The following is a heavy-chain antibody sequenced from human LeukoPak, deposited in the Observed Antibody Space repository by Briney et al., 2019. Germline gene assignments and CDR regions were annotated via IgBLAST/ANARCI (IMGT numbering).Heavy chain of an antibody. CDR2: ISSSNSYI. CDR3: ARDQGLLVVAGRFGY. V-gene: IGHV3-21*01. CDR1: GFTFSSYS. J-gene: IGHJ4*02. Sequence: GGSLRLSCAASGFTFSSYSMNWVRQAPGKGLEWVSSISSSNSYIYNADSVKGRFTISRDNAKNSLYLQMNSLRAEDTAVHYCARDQGLLVVAGRFGYWGQGTLVTVSS. D-gene: IGHD6-19*01.